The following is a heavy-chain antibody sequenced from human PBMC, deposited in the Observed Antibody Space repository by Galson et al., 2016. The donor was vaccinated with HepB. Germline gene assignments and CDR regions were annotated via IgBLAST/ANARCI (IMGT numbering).Heavy chain of an antibody. J-gene: IGHJ4*02. CDR2: IAPHNGAT. V-gene: IGHV1-2*02. CDR3: VRDPKGYNGLPFDF. D-gene: IGHD5-12*01. Sequence: SVKVSCKVSGYTFIDYWLHWVRQAPGQGLEWMGWIAPHNGATEYAQKFQGRVAMTKDTSINTVYMDLSRLRSDDTAVYYCVRDPKGYNGLPFDFWGQGTLVTVSS. CDR1: GYTFIDYW.